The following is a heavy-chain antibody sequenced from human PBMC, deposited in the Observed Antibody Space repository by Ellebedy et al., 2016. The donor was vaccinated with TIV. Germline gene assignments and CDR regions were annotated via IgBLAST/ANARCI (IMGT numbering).Heavy chain of an antibody. Sequence: GESLKISCAASGFTFRSHDMHWVRQATGKGLEWISAIGTAGDTYYSGSAKGRFTISSENAKNSLYLQMNSLKSGDTAVYYCARDRENWNAPDYFDYWGQGTLVTVSS. CDR2: IGTAGDT. V-gene: IGHV3-13*01. J-gene: IGHJ4*02. CDR1: GFTFRSHD. CDR3: ARDRENWNAPDYFDY. D-gene: IGHD1-1*01.